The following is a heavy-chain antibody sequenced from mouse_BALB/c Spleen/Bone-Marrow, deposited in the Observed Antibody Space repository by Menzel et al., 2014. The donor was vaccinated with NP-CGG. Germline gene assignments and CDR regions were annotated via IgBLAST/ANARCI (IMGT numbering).Heavy chain of an antibody. CDR1: GYAFTDYL. CDR2: IIPGSGST. Sequence: VKLMESGAELVRPGTSVKESCKASGYAFTDYLMVWLKQRPGQGLEWIGVIIPGSGSTNYNEMLKDKATLTADKSSSTAYMQLNSVASDDSAGYFCARYDGYFDYWGQGTTLTVSS. CDR3: ARYDGYFDY. D-gene: IGHD2-3*01. J-gene: IGHJ2*01. V-gene: IGHV1-54*01.